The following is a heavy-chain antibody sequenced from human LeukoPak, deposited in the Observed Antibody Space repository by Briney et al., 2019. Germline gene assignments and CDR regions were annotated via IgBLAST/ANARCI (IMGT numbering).Heavy chain of an antibody. D-gene: IGHD3-3*02. J-gene: IGHJ4*02. V-gene: IGHV4-61*02. CDR3: ARLPLGAFVEFLNFDY. CDR1: GGSISSGSYY. Sequence: SETLSLTCTVSGGSISSGSYYWSWIRQPAGKGLEWIGRIYTSGSTNYNPSLKSRVTISVDTSKNHFSLNLRSVTAADTAVYYCARLPLGAFVEFLNFDYWGQGIPVTVSS. CDR2: IYTSGST.